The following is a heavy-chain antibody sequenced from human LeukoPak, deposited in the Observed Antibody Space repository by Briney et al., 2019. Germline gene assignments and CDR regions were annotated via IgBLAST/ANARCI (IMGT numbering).Heavy chain of an antibody. CDR2: ISAYNGNT. Sequence: ASVKVSCKASGYTFTSYGISWVRQAPGQGLEWMGWISAYNGNTNYAQKLQGRVTMTTDTSTSTAYMELRSLRSDDTAVYYCARGVVVVVAATPPYNWFDPWGQGTLVTVSS. CDR1: GYTFTSYG. J-gene: IGHJ5*02. D-gene: IGHD2-15*01. V-gene: IGHV1-18*01. CDR3: ARGVVVVVAATPPYNWFDP.